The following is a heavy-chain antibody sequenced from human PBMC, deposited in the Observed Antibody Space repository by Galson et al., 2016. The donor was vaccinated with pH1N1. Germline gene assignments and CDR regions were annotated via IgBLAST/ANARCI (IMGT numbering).Heavy chain of an antibody. CDR1: GFTFDNYA. Sequence: SLRLSCAASGFTFDNYAMTWVRQAPGKGLEWVSSISGSGGSKYYAGSVKGRFTISRDNSKNTLYLQLDNLRADDSALYYCAKEAFSQTSEGPHSWGQGTLVTVSS. V-gene: IGHV3-23*01. CDR3: AKEAFSQTSEGPHS. J-gene: IGHJ1*01. D-gene: IGHD3-3*02. CDR2: ISGSGGSK.